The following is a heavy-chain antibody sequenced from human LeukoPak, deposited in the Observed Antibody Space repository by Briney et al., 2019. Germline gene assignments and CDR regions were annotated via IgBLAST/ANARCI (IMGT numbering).Heavy chain of an antibody. CDR1: GYTFTGYY. Sequence: GASVKVSCKASGYTFTGYYMHWGRQAPGQGLEWMGWINPNSGGTNYAQKFPGRVTMTRETSISTAYMELSGVRSDDTAVYYCAREPELAADGGNSVWSDPWGQGTLVTVSS. CDR2: INPNSGGT. CDR3: AREPELAADGGNSVWSDP. V-gene: IGHV1-2*02. D-gene: IGHD4-23*01. J-gene: IGHJ5*02.